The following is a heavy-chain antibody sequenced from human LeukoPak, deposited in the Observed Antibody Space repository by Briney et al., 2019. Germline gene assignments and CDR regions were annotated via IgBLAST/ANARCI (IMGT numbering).Heavy chain of an antibody. Sequence: PGGSLRLSCAASGFTFSSYSMNWVRQAPGMRLEWVSSISSSSSYIFYADSVEGRFTISRDNAKNSLYLQMNSLRAEDTAVYYCARDVAVVTPGGYYFDSWGQGTLVTVCS. D-gene: IGHD4-23*01. J-gene: IGHJ4*02. CDR2: ISSSSSYI. CDR1: GFTFSSYS. CDR3: ARDVAVVTPGGYYFDS. V-gene: IGHV3-21*01.